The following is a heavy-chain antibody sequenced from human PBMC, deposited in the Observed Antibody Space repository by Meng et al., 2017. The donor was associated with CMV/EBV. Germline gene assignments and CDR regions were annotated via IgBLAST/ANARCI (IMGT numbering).Heavy chain of an antibody. D-gene: IGHD4-17*01. CDR1: GFTLSGSA. V-gene: IGHV3-73*01. Sequence: AAGFTLSGSAMHWVHQASGKGLEWVGRIRSKANSYATAYAASVKGRFTISRDDSKNTAYLKMNSLKTEDTAVYYCTRRYDYGEYFQHWGQGTLVTVSS. CDR3: TRRYDYGEYFQH. J-gene: IGHJ1*01. CDR2: IRSKANSYAT.